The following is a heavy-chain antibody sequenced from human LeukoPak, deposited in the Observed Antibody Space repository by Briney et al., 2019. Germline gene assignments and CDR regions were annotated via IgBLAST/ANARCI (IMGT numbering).Heavy chain of an antibody. J-gene: IGHJ5*02. CDR1: GFTFSSYA. D-gene: IGHD3-22*01. CDR3: AKDLWPYYYDSSGYRNWFDP. CDR2: ISGSGGST. Sequence: GGSLRLSCAASGFTFSSYAMSWVRQAPGKGLEWVSAISGSGGSTYYADSVKGRFTISRDNSKNTLYLQMNSLGAEDTAVYYCAKDLWPYYYDSSGYRNWFDPWGQGTLVTVSS. V-gene: IGHV3-23*01.